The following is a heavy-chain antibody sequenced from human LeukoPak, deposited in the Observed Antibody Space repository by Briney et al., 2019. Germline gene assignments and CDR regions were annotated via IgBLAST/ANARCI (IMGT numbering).Heavy chain of an antibody. CDR2: INPNSGGT. J-gene: IGHJ6*02. D-gene: IGHD3-10*01. CDR1: GYTFTGYY. CDR3: ARSTAYYGSGSYYRYYYHGMDV. V-gene: IGHV1-2*02. Sequence: ASVKVSCKASGYTFTGYYMHRVRQAPGQGLEWMGWINPNSGGTNYAQKFQGRVTMTRDTSISTAYMELSRLRSDDTAVYYCARSTAYYGSGSYYRYYYHGMDVWGQGTTVTVSS.